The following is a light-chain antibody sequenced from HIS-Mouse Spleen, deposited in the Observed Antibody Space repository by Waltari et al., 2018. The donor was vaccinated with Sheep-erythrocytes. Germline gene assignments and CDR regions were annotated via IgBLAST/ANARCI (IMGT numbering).Light chain of an antibody. CDR2: EGS. J-gene: IGLJ3*02. CDR3: CSYAGSSTPWV. CDR1: SSVVRSYNL. V-gene: IGLV2-23*01. Sequence: QSALTQPASVSGSPGQSITISCTGTSSVVRSYNLVSWYQQHPGKAPKLMIYEGSKRPPGVSNRFSGSKSGNTASLTSSGLQAEDEADYYCCSYAGSSTPWVFGGGTKLTVL.